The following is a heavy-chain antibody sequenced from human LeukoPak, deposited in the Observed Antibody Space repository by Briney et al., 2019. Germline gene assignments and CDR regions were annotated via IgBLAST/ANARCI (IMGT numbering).Heavy chain of an antibody. Sequence: SETLSLTCAVYGDSFSGYLWTWIRQSPGKGLEWIGDVNHVGDTNLNPSLTGRVAIPVDTAKNQFSLRVTSVSGADTGLYFCARGRRVSGVRRINWARRENYYYYYIDVWGKGTTVIVS. CDR2: VNHVGDT. CDR3: ARGRRVSGVRRINWARRENYYYYYIDV. CDR1: GDSFSGYL. J-gene: IGHJ6*03. D-gene: IGHD5-24*01. V-gene: IGHV4-34*01.